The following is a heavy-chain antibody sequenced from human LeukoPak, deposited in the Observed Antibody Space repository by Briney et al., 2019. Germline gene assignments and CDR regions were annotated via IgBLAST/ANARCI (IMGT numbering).Heavy chain of an antibody. V-gene: IGHV3-23*01. CDR1: GFTFSSYG. CDR3: AKKTLYYDSKD. D-gene: IGHD3-22*01. CDR2: ISGSGGST. Sequence: GSLRLSCAASGFTFSSYGMSWVRQAPGKGLEWVSAISGSGGSTYYADSVKGRFTISRDNSKNTLYLQMNSLRAEDTAVYYCAKKTLYYDSKDWGQGTLVTVSS. J-gene: IGHJ4*02.